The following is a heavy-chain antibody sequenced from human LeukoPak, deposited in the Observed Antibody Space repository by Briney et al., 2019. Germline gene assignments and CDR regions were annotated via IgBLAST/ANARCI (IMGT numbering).Heavy chain of an antibody. V-gene: IGHV1-3*01. CDR3: ARDPIGSRWPYYFDY. Sequence: ASVKVSCKASGYTFTTYAMHWVRQAPRQRLEWMGWINAGNGNTKYSQKFQARVTITRDTSATTAYMELSSLRSEDTAVYYCARDPIGSRWPYYFDYWGQGTLVTVSS. CDR1: GYTFTTYA. J-gene: IGHJ4*02. D-gene: IGHD6-13*01. CDR2: INAGNGNT.